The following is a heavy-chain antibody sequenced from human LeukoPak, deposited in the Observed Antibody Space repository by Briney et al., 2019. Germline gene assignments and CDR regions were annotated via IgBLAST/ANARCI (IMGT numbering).Heavy chain of an antibody. D-gene: IGHD2-15*01. V-gene: IGHV4-39*01. CDR1: GGSISSSSYY. J-gene: IGHJ3*02. Sequence: SETLSLTCTVSGGSISSSSYYWGWIRQPPGTGLEWIGSIYYSGSTYYNPSLKSRVTISVDTSKNQFSLRLSSVTAADTAVYYCARPLRAATDAFDIWGQGTMVTVSS. CDR2: IYYSGST. CDR3: ARPLRAATDAFDI.